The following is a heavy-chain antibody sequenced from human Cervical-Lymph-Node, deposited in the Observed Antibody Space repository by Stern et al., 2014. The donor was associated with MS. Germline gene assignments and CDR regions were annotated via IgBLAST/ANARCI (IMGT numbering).Heavy chain of an antibody. J-gene: IGHJ5*02. V-gene: IGHV1-69*06. CDR2: IIPVLGTT. Sequence: QMQLVQSGAEVKKPGSSVKVSCKASGGTFSTSGISWVRQAPGQGLEWMGWIIPVLGTTNYARKFQGRLTITADTSTSTVHMALSSLTSEDTAVYYCARDLGVGPSVSWGEGTVVTVSS. D-gene: IGHD1-26*01. CDR1: GGTFSTSG. CDR3: ARDLGVGPSVS.